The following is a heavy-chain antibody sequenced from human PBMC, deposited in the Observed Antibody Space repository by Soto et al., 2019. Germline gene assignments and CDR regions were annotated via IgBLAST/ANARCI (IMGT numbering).Heavy chain of an antibody. D-gene: IGHD3-10*01. CDR1: GFTFSSYG. Sequence: QVQLVESGGGVVQPGRSLRLSCAASGFTFSSYGMHWVRQAPGKGLEWVAVISYDGSNKYYADSVKGRFTISRDNSKNTLYLQMNSLRAEDTAVYYCAKTMGRLGPNFDYWGQGTLVTVSS. CDR2: ISYDGSNK. CDR3: AKTMGRLGPNFDY. J-gene: IGHJ4*02. V-gene: IGHV3-30*18.